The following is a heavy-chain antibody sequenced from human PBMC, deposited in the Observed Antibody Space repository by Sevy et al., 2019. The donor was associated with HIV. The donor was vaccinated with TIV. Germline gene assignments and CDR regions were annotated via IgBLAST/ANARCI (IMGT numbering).Heavy chain of an antibody. Sequence: GGSLRLSCAASGFNFSIYGMHWVRQAPGKGLEWVALIYYDESSQYYADSVKGRFTISRDNSKNTLYLQMNSLRVEDTAVYYCVGGRDYGNFDYWGQGTLVTVSS. CDR3: VGGRDYGNFDY. CDR2: IYYDESSQ. CDR1: GFNFSIYG. V-gene: IGHV3-33*01. J-gene: IGHJ4*02. D-gene: IGHD4-17*01.